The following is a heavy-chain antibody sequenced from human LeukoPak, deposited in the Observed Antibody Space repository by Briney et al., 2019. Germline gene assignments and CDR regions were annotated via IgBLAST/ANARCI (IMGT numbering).Heavy chain of an antibody. CDR3: ARRGPSGRSLDY. Sequence: PSETLSLTCTVSGGSISSSPHYWGWIRQPPGKGLEWIGNIYYGGSTYYNPSLKTRVTISADTSKNQFSLKLSSVTAADTAVYYCARRGPSGRSLDYWGQGTLVTVSS. J-gene: IGHJ4*02. V-gene: IGHV4-39*01. D-gene: IGHD3-10*01. CDR1: GGSISSSPHY. CDR2: IYYGGST.